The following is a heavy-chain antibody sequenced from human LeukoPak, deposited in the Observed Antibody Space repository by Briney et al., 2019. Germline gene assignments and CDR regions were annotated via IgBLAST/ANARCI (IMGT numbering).Heavy chain of an antibody. V-gene: IGHV3-48*03. Sequence: GGSLRLSCAASGFTFSSYEMHWVRQAPGKGLEWVSYISSSGSTIYYADSVKGRFTISRDNAKNSLYLQMNSLRAEDTAGYYCARDYGGSSPFDYWGQGTLVTVSS. D-gene: IGHD4-23*01. CDR3: ARDYGGSSPFDY. CDR2: ISSSGSTI. J-gene: IGHJ4*02. CDR1: GFTFSSYE.